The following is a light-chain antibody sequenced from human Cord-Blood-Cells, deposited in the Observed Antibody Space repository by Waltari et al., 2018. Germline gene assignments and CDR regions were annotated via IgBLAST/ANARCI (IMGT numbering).Light chain of an antibody. CDR1: SSDVGGYNY. CDR2: DVS. Sequence: QSALTQPASVSGSPGQSITISCTGTSSDVGGYNYVSWYQQHPGKAPKLMIYDVSNRPSGVSNRFPGSKSGNPASLTISGLQAEDEADYYCSSYTSSSTLVVFGGGTKLTVL. CDR3: SSYTSSSTLVV. V-gene: IGLV2-14*01. J-gene: IGLJ2*01.